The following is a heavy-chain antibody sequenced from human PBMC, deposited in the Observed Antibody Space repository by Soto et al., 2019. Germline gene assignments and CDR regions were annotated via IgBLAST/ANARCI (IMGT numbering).Heavy chain of an antibody. V-gene: IGHV3-9*01. CDR2: ISWTSGSI. CDR3: ATEGLAPAGSGFYCEL. D-gene: IGHD2-15*01. J-gene: IGHJ2*01. Sequence: EVQLVESGGGLVQPGRSLRLSCAASGFTFDDYAMHWVRQAPGKGLAWVSGISWTSGSIGYADSVKGRFTISRDNAKNSRYLQRNSLRAQDTALYYCATEGLAPAGSGFYCELWGRGTPVTVSS. CDR1: GFTFDDYA.